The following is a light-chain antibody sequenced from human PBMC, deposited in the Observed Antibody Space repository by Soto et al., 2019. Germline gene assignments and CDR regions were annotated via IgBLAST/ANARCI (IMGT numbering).Light chain of an antibody. CDR2: SND. CDR3: AAWDGSLNGYV. J-gene: IGLJ1*01. CDR1: SSNIGSNT. Sequence: QSVLTQPPSASGTPGQRVTISCSGSSSNIGSNTVNWYQQLPGTAPNLLIYSNDQRPSGVPDRFSGSKSGTSASLAISGLQSEDEADYYCAAWDGSLNGYVFGTGTKVTVL. V-gene: IGLV1-44*01.